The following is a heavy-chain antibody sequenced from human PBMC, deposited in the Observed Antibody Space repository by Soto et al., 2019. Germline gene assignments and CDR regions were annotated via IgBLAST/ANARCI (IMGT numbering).Heavy chain of an antibody. J-gene: IGHJ5*02. Sequence: PSVKVSCKVSGYTLTELSMHWVRQAPGKGLEWMGGFDPEDGETIYAQKFQGRVTMTEDTSTDTAYMELSSLRSEDTAVYYCATSAPFRQWLGERAWWFDPWGQGTLVTVSS. V-gene: IGHV1-24*01. D-gene: IGHD6-19*01. CDR1: GYTLTELS. CDR2: FDPEDGET. CDR3: ATSAPFRQWLGERAWWFDP.